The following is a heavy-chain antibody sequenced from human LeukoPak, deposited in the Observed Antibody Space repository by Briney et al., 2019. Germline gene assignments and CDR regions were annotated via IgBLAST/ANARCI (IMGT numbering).Heavy chain of an antibody. D-gene: IGHD6-13*01. CDR2: IRYNGGGT. Sequence: AASVKVSCMASGYTFTGYYMHWVRQAPGQGLEWMGRIRYNGGGTNYAEKVQGRFTITRDTSNSTPYMQLNRLRAGDTAVYYCARGITAADPFSFTGGHNWFDPWGQGTLVTVSS. V-gene: IGHV1-2*06. J-gene: IGHJ5*02. CDR1: GYTFTGYY. CDR3: ARGITAADPFSFTGGHNWFDP.